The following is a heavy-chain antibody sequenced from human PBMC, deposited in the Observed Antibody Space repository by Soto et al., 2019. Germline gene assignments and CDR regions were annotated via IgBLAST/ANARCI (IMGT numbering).Heavy chain of an antibody. Sequence: ASVKVSCKASGYTFTSYGISWVRQAPGQGLEWMGWISAYNGNTNYAQKLQGRVTMTTDTSTSTAYMELRSLRSDDTAVYYCARDSYDILTGYYYGMDVWGQGTTVTVSS. CDR3: ARDSYDILTGYYYGMDV. CDR2: ISAYNGNT. J-gene: IGHJ6*02. V-gene: IGHV1-18*01. CDR1: GYTFTSYG. D-gene: IGHD3-9*01.